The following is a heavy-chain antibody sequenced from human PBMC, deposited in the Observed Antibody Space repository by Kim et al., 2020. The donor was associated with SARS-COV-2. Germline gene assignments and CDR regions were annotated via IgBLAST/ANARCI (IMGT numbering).Heavy chain of an antibody. CDR2: IHPDDSDT. J-gene: IGHJ4*02. Sequence: GESLKISCKGSEYSFTSYWVGWVRQMPGKGLEWMGIIHPDDSDTRYSPSFQGQVTISADKSINTAYLQWSSLRASDTAMYYCARRKNWDFAGSRYPVFDFWGQGTLVTVSS. CDR1: EYSFTSYW. V-gene: IGHV5-51*01. CDR3: ARRKNWDFAGSRYPVFDF. D-gene: IGHD3-22*01.